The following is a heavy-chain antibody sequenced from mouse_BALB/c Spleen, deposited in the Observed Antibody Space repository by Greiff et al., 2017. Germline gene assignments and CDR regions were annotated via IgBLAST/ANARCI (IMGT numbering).Heavy chain of an antibody. Sequence: DVKLVESGGGLVKPGGSLKLSCAASGFAFSSYDMSWVRQTPEKRLEWVAYISSGGGSTYYPDTVKGRFTISRDNAKNTLYLQMSSLKSEDTAMYYCARRQGYGNYAYYAMDYWGQGTSVTVSS. CDR1: GFAFSSYD. J-gene: IGHJ4*01. D-gene: IGHD2-10*02. CDR3: ARRQGYGNYAYYAMDY. V-gene: IGHV5-12-1*01. CDR2: ISSGGGST.